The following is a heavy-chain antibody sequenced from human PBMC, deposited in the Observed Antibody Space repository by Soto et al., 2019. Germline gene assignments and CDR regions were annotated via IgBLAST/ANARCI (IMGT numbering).Heavy chain of an antibody. CDR2: IYYSGRT. D-gene: IGHD2-21*02. J-gene: IGHJ6*03. Sequence: QLQLQESGPGLVKPSETLSLTCSVSGGSISSSSYYWGWIRQPPGKGLEWIGSIYYSGRTYQNPSLKSRVTISADTSKNQFSLKLRSVTAADTAVYYCARHGDPNYYYYMDVWGKGTTVSVSS. CDR1: GGSISSSSYY. CDR3: ARHGDPNYYYYMDV. V-gene: IGHV4-39*01.